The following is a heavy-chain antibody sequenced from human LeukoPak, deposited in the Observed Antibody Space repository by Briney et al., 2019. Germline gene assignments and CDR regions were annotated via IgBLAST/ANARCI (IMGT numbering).Heavy chain of an antibody. CDR1: GFTFSSYG. V-gene: IGHV3-30*02. CDR2: IRYDGSNK. Sequence: PGGSLRLSCAASGFTFSSYGMHWVRQAPGKGLEGVAVIRYDGSNKYYADSVKGRFTISRDNSKNTLYLQMNSLRAEDTAVYYCAKGYGVVPAASGHWGQGTLVTVSS. CDR3: AKGYGVVPAASGH. J-gene: IGHJ4*02. D-gene: IGHD2-2*01.